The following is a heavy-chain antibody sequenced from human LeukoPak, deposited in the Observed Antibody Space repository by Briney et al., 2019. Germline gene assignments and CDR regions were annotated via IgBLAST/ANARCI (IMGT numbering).Heavy chain of an antibody. D-gene: IGHD5-12*01. CDR1: GFSFSGYS. Sequence: PGGSLRLSCAASGFSFSGYSMTWVRQAPGKGLVWVSRINSDGSSTSYADSVKGRFTISRDNAKNTLYLQMNSLRAEDTAVYYCATGYSGYEVPWGQGTLVTVSS. CDR3: ATGYSGYEVP. V-gene: IGHV3-74*01. J-gene: IGHJ4*02. CDR2: INSDGSST.